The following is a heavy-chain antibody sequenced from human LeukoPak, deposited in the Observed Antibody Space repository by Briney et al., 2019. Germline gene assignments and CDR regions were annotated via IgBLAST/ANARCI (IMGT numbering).Heavy chain of an antibody. CDR1: GFTFSSYW. V-gene: IGHV3-7*01. J-gene: IGHJ4*02. CDR3: VSQFSSSSFY. D-gene: IGHD6-6*01. CDR2: INQDGSDK. Sequence: GGSVRLSCAASGFTFSSYWMSWVRQAPGRGLEWVANINQDGSDKSYVDSVKGRFTISRDNAKNSLYLQMDSLRAEDTAMYYCVSQFSSSSFYWGQGTPVTVSS.